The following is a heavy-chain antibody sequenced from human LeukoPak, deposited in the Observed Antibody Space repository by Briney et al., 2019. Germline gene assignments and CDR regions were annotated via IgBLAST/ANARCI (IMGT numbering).Heavy chain of an antibody. V-gene: IGHV3-23*01. CDR2: ISGSGGST. Sequence: GGSLRLSCAASGFTFSSYAMSWVRQAPGKGLEWVSAISGSGGSTYYADSVKGRFTISRDNTKNTLYLQMNSLRAEDTAVYYCASRLLWFGELGYWGQGTPVTVSS. CDR1: GFTFSSYA. J-gene: IGHJ4*02. D-gene: IGHD3-10*01. CDR3: ASRLLWFGELGY.